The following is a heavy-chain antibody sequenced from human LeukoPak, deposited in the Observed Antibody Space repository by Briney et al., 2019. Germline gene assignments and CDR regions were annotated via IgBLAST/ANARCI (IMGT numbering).Heavy chain of an antibody. V-gene: IGHV5-51*01. CDR3: ARHGSRQQLGQDY. J-gene: IGHJ4*02. D-gene: IGHD6-13*01. CDR1: GYSFTSYW. CDR2: IFPGDSDT. Sequence: GESLKISCKGSGYSFTSYWIGWVRQMPGKGLEWMGIIFPGDSDTRYSPSFQGQVTISADKSISTAYLQWSSLKASDTAMYYCARHGSRQQLGQDYWGQGTLVTVSS.